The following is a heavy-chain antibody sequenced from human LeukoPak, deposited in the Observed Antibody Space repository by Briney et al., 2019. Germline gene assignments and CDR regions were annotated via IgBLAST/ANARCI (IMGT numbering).Heavy chain of an antibody. J-gene: IGHJ4*02. CDR3: AAGGDIAKGGNY. D-gene: IGHD5-18*01. CDR2: IHFSGTV. CDR1: GASISGTSYY. V-gene: IGHV4-31*03. Sequence: SETLSPTCTVSGASISGTSYYWTWTRHHPREGLEWLGFIHFSGTVYYNPSLISRLIISADTSKNQMSLKLSSVTAADTAVYYCAAGGDIAKGGNYWGQGTQVTVSS.